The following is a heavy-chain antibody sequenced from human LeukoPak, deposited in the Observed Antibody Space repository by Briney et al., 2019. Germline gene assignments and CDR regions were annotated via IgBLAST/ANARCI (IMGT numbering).Heavy chain of an antibody. CDR3: ARDGPLEAVAGAGYYYMDV. CDR2: INPNSGGT. Sequence: ASVKVSCKASGYTFTGYYMHWVRQASGQGLEWMGWINPNSGGTNYAQKFQGRVTMTRDTSISTAYMELSRLRSDDTAVYYCARDGPLEAVAGAGYYYMDVWGKGTTVTVSS. CDR1: GYTFTGYY. J-gene: IGHJ6*03. V-gene: IGHV1-2*02. D-gene: IGHD6-19*01.